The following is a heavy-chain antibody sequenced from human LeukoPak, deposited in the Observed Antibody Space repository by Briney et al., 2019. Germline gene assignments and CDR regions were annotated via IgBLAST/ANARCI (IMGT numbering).Heavy chain of an antibody. Sequence: GRSLRLSCTASGFTLSSFGMHWVRQAPGKGLEWVAVISDDGSNTYYADSVKGRFTISRDNSKNTLYLQLNSLRTEDTAVYYCARETSGSFPYWGQGTLVTVSS. D-gene: IGHD2-15*01. V-gene: IGHV3-30*03. CDR1: GFTLSSFG. J-gene: IGHJ4*02. CDR2: ISDDGSNT. CDR3: ARETSGSFPY.